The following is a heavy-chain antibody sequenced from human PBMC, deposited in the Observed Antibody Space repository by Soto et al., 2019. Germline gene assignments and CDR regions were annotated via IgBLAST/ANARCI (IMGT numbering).Heavy chain of an antibody. CDR1: GFSLTNDLMA. D-gene: IGHD6-13*01. CDR3: ARMIIGSWDY. CDR2: IFSTDER. V-gene: IGHV2-26*01. Sequence: QVTLKESGPVVVKPTETLTLTCTVSGFSLTNDLMAVSWPRHPPGKALEWHRRIFSTDERSYSTPLKTRLTISKDNSKSQFVPVMTNLDPVDTATYYWARMIIGSWDYWGQGILVTVSS. J-gene: IGHJ4*02.